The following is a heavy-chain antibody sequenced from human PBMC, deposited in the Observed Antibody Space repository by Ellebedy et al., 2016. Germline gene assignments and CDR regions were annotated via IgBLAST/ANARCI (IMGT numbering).Heavy chain of an antibody. Sequence: GESLKISCTASGFNFDVYGMHWVRQAPAKGLEWVALISFDGKTKYYADSVRGRFTISRDNSKKTLYLEMHSLRGADTAIYYCSKGPRFEDWFEPWGRGTLVTVS. V-gene: IGHV3-30*18. CDR2: ISFDGKTK. CDR3: SKGPRFEDWFEP. J-gene: IGHJ5*02. CDR1: GFNFDVYG.